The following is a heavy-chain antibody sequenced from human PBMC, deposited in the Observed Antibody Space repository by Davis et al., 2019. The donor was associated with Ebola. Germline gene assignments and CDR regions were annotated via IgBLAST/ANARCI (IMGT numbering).Heavy chain of an antibody. CDR2: VYHTGST. J-gene: IGHJ4*02. CDR3: ARVQCSSPSCYSYYFDY. Sequence: MPSETLSLTCVVSGGRISSDNWWTWVRQPPGKGLEWIGEVYHTGSTNYNPSLKSRVTISVDKSKNQFSLKLSSVTAADTAVYYCARVQCSSPSCYSYYFDYWGQGTLVTVSS. CDR1: GGRISSDNW. D-gene: IGHD2-2*01. V-gene: IGHV4-4*02.